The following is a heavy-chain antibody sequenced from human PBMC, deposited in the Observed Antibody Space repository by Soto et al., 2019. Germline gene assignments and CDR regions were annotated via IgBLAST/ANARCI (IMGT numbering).Heavy chain of an antibody. J-gene: IGHJ4*02. D-gene: IGHD6-19*01. CDR1: GGSISSDY. CDR2: VYDSGRT. Sequence: QVQLQESGPGLVKPSETLSLTCTVSGGSISSDYWTWIRQPPGKALEWIGNVYDSGRTNYNPSLRSRVTISMDTSKNQFSLNLNAVTAADTAVYHRATGTGWLPTDWGQGTLVTVSS. V-gene: IGHV4-59*01. CDR3: ATGTGWLPTD.